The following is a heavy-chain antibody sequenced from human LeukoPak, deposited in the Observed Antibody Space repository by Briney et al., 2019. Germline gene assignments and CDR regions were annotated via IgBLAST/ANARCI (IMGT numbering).Heavy chain of an antibody. J-gene: IGHJ6*02. CDR1: GYTFTSYG. Sequence: GASVKVSCKASGYTFTSYGISWVRQAPGQGLEWMGWISAYNGNTNYAQKLQGRVTMTTDTSTSTAYMELRSLRSDDTAVYYCAGVEGANGDYYYYGMDVWGQGTTVTVSS. V-gene: IGHV1-18*01. D-gene: IGHD4-17*01. CDR3: AGVEGANGDYYYYGMDV. CDR2: ISAYNGNT.